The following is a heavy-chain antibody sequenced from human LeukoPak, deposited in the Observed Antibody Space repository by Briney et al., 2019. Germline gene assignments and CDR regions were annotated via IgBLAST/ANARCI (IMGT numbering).Heavy chain of an antibody. D-gene: IGHD4-17*01. J-gene: IGHJ4*02. V-gene: IGHV3-48*01. CDR2: ISSGSSTI. CDR3: AKIGHYGDFL. CDR1: GFTFSSYS. Sequence: PGGSLRLSCAASGFTFSSYSMNWVRQAPGKGLEWVSYISSGSSTIYYADSVKGRFTISRDNAKNSLYLQMNSLRAEDTAVYYCAKIGHYGDFLWGQGTLVTVSS.